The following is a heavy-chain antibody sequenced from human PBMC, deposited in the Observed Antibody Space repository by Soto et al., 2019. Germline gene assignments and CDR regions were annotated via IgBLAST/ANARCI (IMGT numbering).Heavy chain of an antibody. V-gene: IGHV4-4*02. J-gene: IGHJ6*02. D-gene: IGHD6-6*01. CDR3: AVEYENYYYGMDV. Sequence: KSSETLSLTCAVSGGSISSSNWWSWVRQPPGKGLEWIGEIYHSGSTNYNPSLKSRVTISVDKSKNQFSLKLSSVTAADTAVYYCAVEYENYYYGMDVWGQGTTVTVSS. CDR2: IYHSGST. CDR1: GGSISSSNW.